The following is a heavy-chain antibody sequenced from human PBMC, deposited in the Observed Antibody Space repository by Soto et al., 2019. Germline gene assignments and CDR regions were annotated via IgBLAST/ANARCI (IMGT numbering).Heavy chain of an antibody. CDR3: ARGDYYDGSGFSLHAFHI. J-gene: IGHJ3*02. Sequence: GGSLRLSCAASGFTFRSYAMSWVRQASGKGLEWVSGISGSGGSTYYADSVEGRFTISRDNSKNTLYVQMNSLRAEDTAVYYCARGDYYDGSGFSLHAFHISGQGTMVTVSS. CDR1: GFTFRSYA. V-gene: IGHV3-23*01. CDR2: ISGSGGST. D-gene: IGHD3-22*01.